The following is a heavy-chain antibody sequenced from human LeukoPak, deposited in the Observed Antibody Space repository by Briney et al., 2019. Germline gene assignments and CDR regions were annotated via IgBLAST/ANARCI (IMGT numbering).Heavy chain of an antibody. CDR3: ARSYSYGSGYYYYMDV. D-gene: IGHD5-18*01. CDR1: GFTFSSYW. V-gene: IGHV3-7*01. Sequence: PGGSLRLSCAASGFTFSSYWMSWVRQAPGKGLEWVANIKQDGSEKYYVDSVKGRFTISRDNAKNSLYLQMNSLRAEDTAVYYCARSYSYGSGYYYYMDVWGQGTTVTVSS. CDR2: IKQDGSEK. J-gene: IGHJ6*03.